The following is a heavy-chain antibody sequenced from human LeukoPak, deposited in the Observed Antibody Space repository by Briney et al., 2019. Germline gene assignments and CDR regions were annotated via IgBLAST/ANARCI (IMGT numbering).Heavy chain of an antibody. CDR2: ITPSGGTI. D-gene: IGHD3-9*01. V-gene: IGHV3-48*01. Sequence: GGSLRLSCAASGFTFIGHSMNWVRQAPGKGLEWVSSITPSGGTIYSADSVRGRFTISRDNAQRSLYLQMNSLRGDDTALYYCARGVDSAIDWWGQGTLVTVSS. CDR3: ARGVDSAIDW. J-gene: IGHJ4*02. CDR1: GFTFIGHS.